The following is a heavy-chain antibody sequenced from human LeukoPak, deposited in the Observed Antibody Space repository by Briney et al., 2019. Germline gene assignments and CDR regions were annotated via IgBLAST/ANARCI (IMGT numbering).Heavy chain of an antibody. CDR2: INPNSGST. D-gene: IGHD3-3*01. V-gene: IGHV1-2*02. Sequence: ASVKVSCKASGYTFTAYYMHWVRQAPGQGLEWMGWINPNSGSTSYAQKFQGRVTMTRDTSTSTVYMELSSLRSEDTAVYYCARRRRDDSGLYYMDVWGKGTTVTVSS. CDR1: GYTFTAYY. CDR3: ARRRRDDSGLYYMDV. J-gene: IGHJ6*03.